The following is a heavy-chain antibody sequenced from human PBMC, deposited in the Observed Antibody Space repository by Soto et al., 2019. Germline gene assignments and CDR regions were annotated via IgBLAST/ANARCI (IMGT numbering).Heavy chain of an antibody. D-gene: IGHD2-2*02. CDR3: AKVAGYCSSTSCYTGGYYYYGMDV. V-gene: IGHV3-23*01. J-gene: IGHJ6*02. Sequence: QPGGSLRLSCAASGFTFSSYAMSWVRQAPGKGLEWVSAISGSGGSTYYADSVKGRFTISRDNSKNTLYLQMNSLRAEDTAVYYCAKVAGYCSSTSCYTGGYYYYGMDVWGQGTTVTVSS. CDR2: ISGSGGST. CDR1: GFTFSSYA.